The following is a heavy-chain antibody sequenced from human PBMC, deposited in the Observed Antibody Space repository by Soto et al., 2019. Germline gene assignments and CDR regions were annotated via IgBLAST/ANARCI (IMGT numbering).Heavy chain of an antibody. J-gene: IGHJ6*02. CDR1: GFTFSSYS. CDR2: ISSSSSTI. CDR3: ASLSIAVAGTGPKSFTLRKYYYYYYGMDV. D-gene: IGHD6-19*01. Sequence: GGSLRLSCAASGFTFSSYSMNWVRQAPGKGLEWVSYISSSSSTIYYADSVKGRFTISRDNAKNSLYLQMNSLRDEDTAVYYCASLSIAVAGTGPKSFTLRKYYYYYYGMDVWGQGTTVTVSS. V-gene: IGHV3-48*02.